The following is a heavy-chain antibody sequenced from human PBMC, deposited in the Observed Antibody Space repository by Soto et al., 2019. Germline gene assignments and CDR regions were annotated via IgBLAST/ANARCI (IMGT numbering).Heavy chain of an antibody. Sequence: SETLSLSCTVSGGSISSSSYYWGWIRQPPGKGLEWIGSIYYSGSTYYNPSLKSRVTISVDTSKNQFSLKLSSVTAADTAVYYCASMLLSIAVAAPRNWFAPWGQGTLVTVSS. D-gene: IGHD6-19*01. CDR2: IYYSGST. CDR1: GGSISSSSYY. V-gene: IGHV4-39*01. CDR3: ASMLLSIAVAAPRNWFAP. J-gene: IGHJ5*02.